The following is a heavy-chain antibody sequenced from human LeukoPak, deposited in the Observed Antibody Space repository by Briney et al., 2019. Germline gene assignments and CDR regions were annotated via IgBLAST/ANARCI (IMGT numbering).Heavy chain of an antibody. D-gene: IGHD3-22*01. CDR2: INQDGREN. V-gene: IGHV3-7*04. Sequence: GGSLRLSCAASGFRFSSYAMSWVRQAPGKGLEWVANINQDGRENYYVDSVKGRFTISRDNAKNSLYLQMNSLRAEDTAVYYCARGTSDSRVTPTRYWGQGTPVTVSS. CDR1: GFRFSSYA. CDR3: ARGTSDSRVTPTRY. J-gene: IGHJ4*02.